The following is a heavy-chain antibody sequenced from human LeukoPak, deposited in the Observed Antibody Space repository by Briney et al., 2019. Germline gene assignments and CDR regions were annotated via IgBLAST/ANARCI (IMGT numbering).Heavy chain of an antibody. J-gene: IGHJ4*02. CDR1: GGSFSGYY. D-gene: IGHD3-10*01. CDR2: INHSGST. V-gene: IGHV4-34*01. Sequence: PSETLSLTCAVYGGSFSGYYWSWIRQPPGKGLEWIGEINHSGSTNYNPSLKSRVTISVDTSKNQFSLKLSSVTAADTAVYYCARADYGSGNFDYWGQGTLGTVSP. CDR3: ARADYGSGNFDY.